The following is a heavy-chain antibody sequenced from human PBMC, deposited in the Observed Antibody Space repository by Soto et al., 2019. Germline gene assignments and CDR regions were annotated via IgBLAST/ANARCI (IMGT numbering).Heavy chain of an antibody. CDR1: GFTFSSYS. Sequence: PGGSLRLSCAASGFTFSSYSMNWVRQAPGKGLEWVSSISSSSSYIYYADSVKGRFTISRDNAKNSLYLQMNSLRAEDTAVYYCARVRLGELSHIGYWFDPWGQGTLVTVSS. CDR3: ARVRLGELSHIGYWFDP. V-gene: IGHV3-21*01. J-gene: IGHJ5*02. CDR2: ISSSSSYI. D-gene: IGHD3-16*02.